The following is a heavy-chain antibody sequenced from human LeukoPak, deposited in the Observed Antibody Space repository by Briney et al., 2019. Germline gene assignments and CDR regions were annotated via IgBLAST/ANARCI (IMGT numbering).Heavy chain of an antibody. J-gene: IGHJ5*02. D-gene: IGHD1-26*01. V-gene: IGHV4-34*01. CDR2: INHSGST. CDR1: GGSFSSYY. CDR3: ARGLLYWFDP. Sequence: SETLSLTCAVYGGSFSSYYWSWIRQPPGKGLEWIGEINHSGSTNYNPSLKSRVTISVDTSKNQFSLKLSSVTAADTAVYYCARGLLYWFDPWGQGTLVTVSS.